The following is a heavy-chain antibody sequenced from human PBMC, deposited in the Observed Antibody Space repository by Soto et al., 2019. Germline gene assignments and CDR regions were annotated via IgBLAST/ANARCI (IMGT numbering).Heavy chain of an antibody. CDR2: IYYSENT. J-gene: IGHJ4*02. V-gene: IGHV4-39*01. D-gene: IGHD4-17*01. Sequence: KTSETLSLTCTVSGGSISSYYWGWIRQPPGKGLEWIGNIYYSENTYYNPSLKSRVTISVDTSKNQFSLRLTSVTAADTAVYYCATHPPYGPLDHWGQGTLVTVSS. CDR1: GGSISSYY. CDR3: ATHPPYGPLDH.